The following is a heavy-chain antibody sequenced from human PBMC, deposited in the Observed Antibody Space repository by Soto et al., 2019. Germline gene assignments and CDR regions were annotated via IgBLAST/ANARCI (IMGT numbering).Heavy chain of an antibody. CDR3: ARHPISYGGNSPASDFDY. D-gene: IGHD4-17*01. V-gene: IGHV4-59*01. Sequence: SETLSLTCTVSGGSISSYYWSWIRQPPGKGLEWIGYIYYSGSTNYNPSLKSRVTISGDTSKIQFSLKLSSVTAADTAVYYCARHPISYGGNSPASDFDYWGQGTMVTVSS. J-gene: IGHJ4*02. CDR1: GGSISSYY. CDR2: IYYSGST.